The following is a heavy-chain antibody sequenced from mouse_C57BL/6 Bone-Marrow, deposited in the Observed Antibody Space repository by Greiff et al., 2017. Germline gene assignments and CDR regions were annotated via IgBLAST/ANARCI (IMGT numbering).Heavy chain of an antibody. CDR3: ARDSKGYFDV. J-gene: IGHJ1*03. V-gene: IGHV1-19*01. Sequence: VQLQQPGPVLVKPGASVKMSCKASGYTFTDYYMNWVKQSHGKSLEWIGVINPYNGGTSYNQKFKGKATLTVDKSSSTAYMELNSLTSEDSAVYYCARDSKGYFDVWGTGTTVTVSS. CDR1: GYTFTDYY. D-gene: IGHD2-5*01. CDR2: INPYNGGT.